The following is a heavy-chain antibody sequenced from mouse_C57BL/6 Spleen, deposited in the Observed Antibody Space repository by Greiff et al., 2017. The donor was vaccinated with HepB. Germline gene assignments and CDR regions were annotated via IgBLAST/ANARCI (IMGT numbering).Heavy chain of an antibody. V-gene: IGHV7-3*01. J-gene: IGHJ4*01. CDR3: ARWHYYGSSWDYAMDY. CDR1: GFTFTDYY. D-gene: IGHD1-1*01. Sequence: EVKLVESGGGLVQPGGSLSLSCAASGFTFTDYYMSWVRQPPGKALEWLGFIRNKANGYTTEYSASVKGRFTISRDNSQSILYLQMNALRAEDSATYYCARWHYYGSSWDYAMDYWGQGTSVTVSS. CDR2: IRNKANGYTT.